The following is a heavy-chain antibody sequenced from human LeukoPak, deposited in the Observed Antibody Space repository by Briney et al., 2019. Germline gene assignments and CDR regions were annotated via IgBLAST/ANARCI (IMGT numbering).Heavy chain of an antibody. D-gene: IGHD4/OR15-4a*01. J-gene: IGHJ4*02. Sequence: SETLSLTCTVSGGSISSSSYYWGWIRQPPGKGLEWIGSIYYSGSTYYNPSLKSRVTISVDTSKNQFSLKLSSVTAADTAVYYCARDYGPFGYWGQGTLVTVSS. CDR1: GGSISSSSYY. CDR3: ARDYGPFGY. V-gene: IGHV4-39*01. CDR2: IYYSGST.